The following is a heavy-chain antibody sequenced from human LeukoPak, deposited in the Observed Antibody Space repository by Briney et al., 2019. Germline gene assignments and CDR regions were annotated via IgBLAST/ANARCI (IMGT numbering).Heavy chain of an antibody. Sequence: ASVKVSCKASGYTFTSYYMHWVRHAPGQGLELMGIINPSGGSTSYAQKFQGRVTMTRDTSTSTVYMELSSLRSEDTAVYYCAREPMGIAVAGSGYFDYWGQGTLVTVSS. V-gene: IGHV1-46*01. CDR3: AREPMGIAVAGSGYFDY. CDR1: GYTFTSYY. D-gene: IGHD6-19*01. CDR2: INPSGGST. J-gene: IGHJ4*02.